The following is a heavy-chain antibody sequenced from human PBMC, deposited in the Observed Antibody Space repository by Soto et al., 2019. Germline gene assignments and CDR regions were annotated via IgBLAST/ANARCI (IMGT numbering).Heavy chain of an antibody. Sequence: PSQTLSLTCAISGESVSSNSAAWNWIRQSPSRGLEWLGRTYYRSKWYNDCTVSVKSRITINPDTSKNQFSLQLNSVTPEDTAVYYCARAYTSRAPYSSSWPIDYWGQGILVTVSS. V-gene: IGHV6-1*01. D-gene: IGHD6-13*01. CDR3: ARAYTSRAPYSSSWPIDY. CDR2: TYYRSKWYN. J-gene: IGHJ4*02. CDR1: GESVSSNSAA.